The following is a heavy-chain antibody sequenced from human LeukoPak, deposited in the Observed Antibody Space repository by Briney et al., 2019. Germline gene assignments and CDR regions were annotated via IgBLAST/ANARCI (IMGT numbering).Heavy chain of an antibody. V-gene: IGHV1-2*02. Sequence: ASVKVSCKASGYTFTGYYMHWVRQAPGQGLEWMGWINPNSGGTNYAQKFQGRVTMTRDTSISTAYMELSRLRSDDTAVYYCARGPHIVVVTVIRDFDYWGQGTLVTVSS. J-gene: IGHJ4*02. CDR2: INPNSGGT. CDR1: GYTFTGYY. D-gene: IGHD2-21*02. CDR3: ARGPHIVVVTVIRDFDY.